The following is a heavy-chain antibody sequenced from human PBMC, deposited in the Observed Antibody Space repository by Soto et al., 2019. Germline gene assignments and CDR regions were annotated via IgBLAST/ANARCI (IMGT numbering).Heavy chain of an antibody. V-gene: IGHV1-46*01. Sequence: GASVKVSCKASGYTFTSYYMHWVRQAPGQGLEWMGIINPSGGSTSYAQKFQGRVTMTRDTSPSTGYMELSSLRSEDTAGYYCAREPGGDCSSTSCYKGYYYYYYGMDVWGQGTTVTVSS. CDR3: AREPGGDCSSTSCYKGYYYYYYGMDV. J-gene: IGHJ6*02. CDR2: INPSGGST. D-gene: IGHD2-2*02. CDR1: GYTFTSYY.